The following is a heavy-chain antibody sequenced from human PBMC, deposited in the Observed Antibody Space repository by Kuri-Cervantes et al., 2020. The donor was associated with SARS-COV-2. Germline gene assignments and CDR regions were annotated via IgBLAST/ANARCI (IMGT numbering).Heavy chain of an antibody. CDR1: GGSISSHY. Sequence: SETLSLTCTVSGGSISSHYWSWIRQPPGKGLEWIGYIYYSGSTNYNPSLKSRVTISLDTSNNQASLRLTSATAADTAVYYCEKVSWLQLWHRYSDSWGQGTLVTVSS. D-gene: IGHD5-24*01. V-gene: IGHV4-59*11. CDR3: EKVSWLQLWHRYSDS. J-gene: IGHJ4*02. CDR2: IYYSGST.